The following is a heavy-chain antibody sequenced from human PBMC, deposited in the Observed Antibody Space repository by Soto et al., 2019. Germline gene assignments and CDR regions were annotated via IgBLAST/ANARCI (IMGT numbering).Heavy chain of an antibody. CDR2: INHSGST. V-gene: IGHV4-34*01. Sequence: SETLSLTCAVYGGSFSGYYWSWIRQPPGKGLEWIGEINHSGSTNYNPSLKSRVTISVDTSKNQFSLKLSSVTAADTAVYYCASVGMAVYYYYCMDVWRQVTTVIVSS. CDR3: ASVGMAVYYYYCMDV. D-gene: IGHD1-20*01. J-gene: IGHJ6*02. CDR1: GGSFSGYY.